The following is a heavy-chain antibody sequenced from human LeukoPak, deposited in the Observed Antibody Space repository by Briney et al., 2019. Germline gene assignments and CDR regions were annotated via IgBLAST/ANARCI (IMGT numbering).Heavy chain of an antibody. V-gene: IGHV3-30*03. J-gene: IGHJ1*01. CDR3: ARDPRYLRYDSDNNAYPYS. D-gene: IGHD3-22*01. CDR2: ISHEGSTI. Sequence: GQSLRLARAVDGSTFDSYGMHWVRQAPGKGLEGVAFISHEGSTIIYGNSREGRFCIGRHHSDKPLFLQMNCVRRADPSIYYCARDPRYLRYDSDNNAYPYSWGQGTLVTVSS. CDR1: GSTFDSYG.